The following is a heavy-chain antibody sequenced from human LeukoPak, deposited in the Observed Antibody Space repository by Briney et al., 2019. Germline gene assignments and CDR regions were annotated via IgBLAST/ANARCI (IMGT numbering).Heavy chain of an antibody. CDR2: ISSSSSYI. D-gene: IGHD2-2*01. V-gene: IGHV3-21*01. J-gene: IGHJ6*03. CDR1: GFTFSSYS. Sequence: GGSLRLSCAASGFTFSSYSMNWVRQAPGKGLEWVSSISSSSSYIYYADSVKGRFTISRDNAKNSLYLQMNSLRAEDTAVYYCARDRDCSSTSCYWGVYYYYMDVWGKGTTVTVSS. CDR3: ARDRDCSSTSCYWGVYYYYMDV.